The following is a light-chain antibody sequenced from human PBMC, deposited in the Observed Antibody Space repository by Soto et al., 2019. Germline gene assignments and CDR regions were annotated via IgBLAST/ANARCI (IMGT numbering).Light chain of an antibody. Sequence: EIVLTQSPGTLSLSPGERATLSCRASESVSSNFLAWYQQNPGQAPRLLIYGASSRATGIQDRFGGSGSGTDFTLTISRLEPEDFTMYYCQQYGSSPLTFGGGTKVEIK. V-gene: IGKV3-20*01. CDR3: QQYGSSPLT. CDR2: GAS. J-gene: IGKJ4*01. CDR1: ESVSSNF.